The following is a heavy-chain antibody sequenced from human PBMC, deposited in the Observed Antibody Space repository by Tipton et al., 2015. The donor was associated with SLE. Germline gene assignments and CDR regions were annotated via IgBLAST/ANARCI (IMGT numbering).Heavy chain of an antibody. CDR3: ARTGGQPFFDY. J-gene: IGHJ4*02. V-gene: IGHV1-2*02. D-gene: IGHD2-2*01. CDR2: INPNSGGT. CDR1: GYTFTGYY. Sequence: QSGPEVKKPGASVKVSCKASGYTFTGYYMHWVRQDPGRGLEWMGWINPNSGGTNYAQKLQGRVTMTRDTSISTAYMELSRLRSDDTAVYYCARTGGQPFFDYWGRGTLVTVSS.